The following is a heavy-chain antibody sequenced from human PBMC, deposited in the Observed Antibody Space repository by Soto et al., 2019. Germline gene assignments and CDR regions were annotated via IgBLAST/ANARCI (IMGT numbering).Heavy chain of an antibody. V-gene: IGHV4-4*02. Sequence: SETLSLTCAVSGGSISSSNWWSWVRQPPGKGLEWIGEIYHSGSTNYNPSLKSRVTISVDKSKNQFSLKLSSVTAADTAVYYCARRAAAGTRWFDPWGQGTLVTVSS. CDR1: GGSISSSNW. J-gene: IGHJ5*02. CDR2: IYHSGST. CDR3: ARRAAAGTRWFDP. D-gene: IGHD6-13*01.